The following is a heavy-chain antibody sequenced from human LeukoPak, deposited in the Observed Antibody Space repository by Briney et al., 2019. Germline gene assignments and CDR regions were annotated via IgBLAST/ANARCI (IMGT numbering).Heavy chain of an antibody. D-gene: IGHD3-22*01. J-gene: IGHJ4*02. CDR1: GFTVSSNY. Sequence: RSGGSLRLSCAASGFTVSSNYMSWVRQAPGKGLEWVSVIYSGGSTYYADSVKGRFTISRDNSKNTLYLQMNSLRAEDTAVFYCAKDHTFDSSGYYRDFDYWGQGTLVTVSS. CDR3: AKDHTFDSSGYYRDFDY. CDR2: IYSGGST. V-gene: IGHV3-53*05.